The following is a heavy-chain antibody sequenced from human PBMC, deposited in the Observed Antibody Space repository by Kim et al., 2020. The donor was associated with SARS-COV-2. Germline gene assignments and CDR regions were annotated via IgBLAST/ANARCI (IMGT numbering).Heavy chain of an antibody. D-gene: IGHD3-22*01. CDR3: ARDMKDYYDSSGSYNWFDP. CDR1: GGTFSSYA. V-gene: IGHV1-69*13. CDR2: IIPIFGTA. J-gene: IGHJ5*02. Sequence: SVKVSCKASGGTFSSYAISWVRQAPGQGLEWMGGIIPIFGTANYAQEFQGRVTITADESTSTAYMELSSLRSEDTAVYYCARDMKDYYDSSGSYNWFDPWGQGTLVTVSS.